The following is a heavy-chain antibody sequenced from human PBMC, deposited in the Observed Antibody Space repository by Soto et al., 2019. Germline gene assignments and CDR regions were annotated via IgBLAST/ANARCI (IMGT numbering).Heavy chain of an antibody. CDR1: GFTFSSYA. CDR3: AKDYDFWSGSTYDAFDI. V-gene: IGHV3-23*01. D-gene: IGHD3-3*01. Sequence: GGSLRLSCAASGFTFSSYAMSWVRQAPGKGLEWVSAISGSGGSTYYADSVKGRFTISRDNSKNTLYLQMNSLRAEDTAVYYCAKDYDFWSGSTYDAFDIWGQGTMVTVSS. CDR2: ISGSGGST. J-gene: IGHJ3*02.